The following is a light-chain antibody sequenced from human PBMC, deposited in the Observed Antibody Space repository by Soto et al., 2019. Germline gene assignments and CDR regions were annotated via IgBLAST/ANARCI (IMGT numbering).Light chain of an antibody. CDR2: EVR. J-gene: IGLJ2*01. CDR3: SSYTSKSSLL. CDR1: MRDVGAYNL. Sequence: QSALTQPASVSGSPGQSITISGAGTMRDVGAYNLVSWYQQHPGRAPPLIIYEVRNRPSGISFRFSGSKSGNTASLTISGLQAEDEADYYCSSYTSKSSLLFGGGTKVTVL. V-gene: IGLV2-14*01.